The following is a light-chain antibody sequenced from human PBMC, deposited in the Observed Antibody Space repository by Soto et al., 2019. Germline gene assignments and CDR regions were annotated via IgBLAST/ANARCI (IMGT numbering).Light chain of an antibody. CDR2: GAS. V-gene: IGKV3-15*01. CDR3: QQYNNWPPYT. J-gene: IGKJ2*01. Sequence: EIVMTQSPATLSVSPGERATLSCRASQSVSINLAWYQQKPGQAPRRLIYGASTRATGIPARFSGSGSGTEFTLTISSLQSEDFSVYYCQQYNNWPPYTVGQGLKLEIK. CDR1: QSVSIN.